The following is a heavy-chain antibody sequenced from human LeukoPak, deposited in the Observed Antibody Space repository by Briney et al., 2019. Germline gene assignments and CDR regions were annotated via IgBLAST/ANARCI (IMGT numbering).Heavy chain of an antibody. CDR3: AKDQAGDYFYYGMDV. Sequence: GGSLRLSCAVSGFTFSSYGMHWVRQAPGKGLEWGTVISHDGSSKYYAESVKGRFTISRDNSKNTQYLQMNSLRPEDTAVYYCAKDQAGDYFYYGMDVWGQGTTVTVSS. CDR1: GFTFSSYG. D-gene: IGHD3-10*01. V-gene: IGHV3-30*18. CDR2: ISHDGSSK. J-gene: IGHJ6*02.